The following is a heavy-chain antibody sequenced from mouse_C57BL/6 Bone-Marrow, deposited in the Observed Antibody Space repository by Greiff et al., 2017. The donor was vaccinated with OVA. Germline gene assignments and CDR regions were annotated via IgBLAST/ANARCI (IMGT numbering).Heavy chain of an antibody. Sequence: EVKLQESGGGLVKPGGSLKLSCAASGFTFSSYTMSWVRQTPEKRLEWIATISGGGGNTYYPDSVKGRFTISRDNAKNTLYLQMSSLRSEDTAVYYGARSRYYYGPAWFAYWGQGTLVTVSA. J-gene: IGHJ3*01. CDR1: GFTFSSYT. CDR3: ARSRYYYGPAWFAY. CDR2: ISGGGGNT. V-gene: IGHV5-9*04. D-gene: IGHD1-1*01.